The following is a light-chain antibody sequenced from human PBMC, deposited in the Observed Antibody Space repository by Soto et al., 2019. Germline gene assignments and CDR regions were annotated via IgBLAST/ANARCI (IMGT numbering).Light chain of an antibody. V-gene: IGLV2-8*01. J-gene: IGLJ1*01. CDR3: CSYAGSYTHV. Sequence: SVLTQPPSASGSPGQSVTISCTGTSSDVGGYDYVSWYQQHPGKAPKLMIYEVTIRPSGVSDRFSGSKSGNTASLTVSGLQAEDEADYYCCSYAGSYTHVFGTGTKVTVL. CDR1: SSDVGGYDY. CDR2: EVT.